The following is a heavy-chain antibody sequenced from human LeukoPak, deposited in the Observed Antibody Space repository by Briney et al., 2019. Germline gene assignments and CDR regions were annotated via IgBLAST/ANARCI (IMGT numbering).Heavy chain of an antibody. CDR3: ARLGLRYFDWLQYYFDY. V-gene: IGHV5-51*01. J-gene: IGHJ4*02. CDR2: IYPGDSDT. D-gene: IGHD3-9*01. CDR1: GYSFTSYW. Sequence: GESLKISCKGSGYSFTSYWIGWVRQMPGKSLEWMGIIYPGDSDTRYSPSFQGQVTISADKSISTAYLQWSSLKASDTAMYYCARLGLRYFDWLQYYFDYWGQPTLVTVSS.